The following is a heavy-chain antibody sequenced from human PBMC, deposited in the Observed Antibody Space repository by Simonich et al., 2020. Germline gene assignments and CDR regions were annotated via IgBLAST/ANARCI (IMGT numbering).Heavy chain of an antibody. Sequence: QVQLVQSGAEVKKPGASVKVSCKASGYTFTSYGISWVRQAPGQGLEWMGWISAYKGNTNYAQKPKGRVTMTTDTSTSTAYMELRSLRSDDTAVYYCARASRGTWWYYYFDYWGKGTLVTVSS. CDR1: GYTFTSYG. CDR2: ISAYKGNT. V-gene: IGHV1-18*01. CDR3: ARASRGTWWYYYFDY. D-gene: IGHD2-15*01. J-gene: IGHJ4*02.